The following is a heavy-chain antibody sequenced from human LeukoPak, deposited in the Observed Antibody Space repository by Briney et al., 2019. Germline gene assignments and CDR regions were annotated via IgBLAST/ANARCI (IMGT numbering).Heavy chain of an antibody. Sequence: ASVKVSCTASGYTFPNYGISWVRQAPGQGLEWMGWISTYNGETNYAQKLQGRVTMTTDTSTNTAYMELRSLRSDDTAVYYCASDHLSIEATGTRYWGQGTLVTVSS. CDR1: GYTFPNYG. V-gene: IGHV1-18*01. D-gene: IGHD6-13*01. CDR3: ASDHLSIEATGTRY. CDR2: ISTYNGET. J-gene: IGHJ4*02.